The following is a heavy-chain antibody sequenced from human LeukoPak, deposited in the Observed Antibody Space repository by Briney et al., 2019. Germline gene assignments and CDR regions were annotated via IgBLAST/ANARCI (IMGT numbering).Heavy chain of an antibody. V-gene: IGHV4-39*07. CDR1: GGSISSRTYY. D-gene: IGHD6-19*01. Sequence: RSSETLSLTCNVSGGSISSRTYYWAWIRQPPGKGLEWIGSIYYSGNTYYNPSLKSRVTISVDTFKNQFSLKLSSVTAADTALYYCARAGTDYFDPWGQGTLVTVSS. J-gene: IGHJ5*02. CDR2: IYYSGNT. CDR3: ARAGTDYFDP.